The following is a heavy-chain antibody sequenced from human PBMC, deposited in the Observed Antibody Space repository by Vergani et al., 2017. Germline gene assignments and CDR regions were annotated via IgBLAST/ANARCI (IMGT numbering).Heavy chain of an antibody. J-gene: IGHJ4*02. CDR1: GFTFSSYG. CDR3: ARDLATVTTSPDY. Sequence: QVQLVESGGGVVQPGRSLRLSCAASGFTFSSYGMHWVRQAPDKGLEWVAVIWYDGSNKYYADSVKGRFTISRDNSKNTLYLQMNRLRAADTAVYYCARDLATVTTSPDYWGQGTLVTVSS. D-gene: IGHD4-17*01. CDR2: IWYDGSNK. V-gene: IGHV3-33*01.